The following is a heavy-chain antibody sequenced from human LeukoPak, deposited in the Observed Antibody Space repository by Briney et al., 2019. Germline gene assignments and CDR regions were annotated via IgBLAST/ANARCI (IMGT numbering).Heavy chain of an antibody. Sequence: GGSLRLSCAASGFTFSSYSMNWVRQAPGKGLEWVSSISSSSSYIYYADSVKGRFTISRDNAKNSLYLQMNSLRAEDTAVYYCARDPYSSSWYRVFDYWGQGTLVTVSS. CDR3: ARDPYSSSWYRVFDY. D-gene: IGHD6-13*01. V-gene: IGHV3-21*01. CDR2: ISSSSSYI. CDR1: GFTFSSYS. J-gene: IGHJ4*02.